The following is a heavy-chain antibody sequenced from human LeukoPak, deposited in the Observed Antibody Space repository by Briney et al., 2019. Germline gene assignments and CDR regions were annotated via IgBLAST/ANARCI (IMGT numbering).Heavy chain of an antibody. D-gene: IGHD3-22*01. V-gene: IGHV3-20*04. J-gene: IGHJ4*02. CDR1: GFTFDVYG. CDR2: INWSGGRT. CDR3: ARNDYYDSSGYDYVDPYYFDY. Sequence: SGGSLTLFCAASGFTFDVYGMSWVRQAPGKGLEWVCGINWSGGRTGYADSVKGRLTIIRDNAKNHLYLQINSLRAEDTALYYCARNDYYDSSGYDYVDPYYFDYWGQGTLVTVSS.